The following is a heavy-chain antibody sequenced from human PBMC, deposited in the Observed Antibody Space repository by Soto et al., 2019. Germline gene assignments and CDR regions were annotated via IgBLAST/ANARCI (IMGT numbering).Heavy chain of an antibody. Sequence: EVQLLESGGGLVQPGGSLRLSCAASGFTFSSYAMSCVRQAPGKGLEWVSAISGSGGSTYYADSVKGRFTISRDNSKNTLYLEMNCLRAEDTAVYYCRGYCSSTSCYEFARDDWGQVTLVPVSP. CDR2: ISGSGGST. CDR3: RGYCSSTSCYEFARDD. D-gene: IGHD2-2*01. V-gene: IGHV3-23*01. J-gene: IGHJ4*02. CDR1: GFTFSSYA.